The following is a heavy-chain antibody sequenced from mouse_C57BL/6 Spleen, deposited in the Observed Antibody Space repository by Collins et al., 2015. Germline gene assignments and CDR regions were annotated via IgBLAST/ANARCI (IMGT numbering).Heavy chain of an antibody. CDR3: ARRGDYGSFDY. V-gene: IGHV5-6*01. CDR1: GFTFSSYG. D-gene: IGHD1-1*01. Sequence: EVQLVESGGDLVKPGGSLKLSCAASGFTFSSYGMSWVRQTPDKRLEWVATISSGGSYTYYPDSVKGRFTISRDIAKNTLYLQMSSLKSEDTAMYYCARRGDYGSFDYWGQGTTLTVSS. CDR2: ISSGGSYT. J-gene: IGHJ2*01.